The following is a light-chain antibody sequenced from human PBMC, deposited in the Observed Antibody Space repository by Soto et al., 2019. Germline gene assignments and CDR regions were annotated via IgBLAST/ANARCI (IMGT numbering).Light chain of an antibody. V-gene: IGLV3-21*02. J-gene: IGLJ1*01. Sequence: SYELTQPPSVSVAPGQTASISCGGNNIGSRSVHWYQQKPGQAPVLVVYDDRDRPSGIPERFAGSNSGNTATLTISRVEAGDEADYYCQVWDSTSAHYVFGTGTKVTV. CDR3: QVWDSTSAHYV. CDR1: NIGSRS. CDR2: DDR.